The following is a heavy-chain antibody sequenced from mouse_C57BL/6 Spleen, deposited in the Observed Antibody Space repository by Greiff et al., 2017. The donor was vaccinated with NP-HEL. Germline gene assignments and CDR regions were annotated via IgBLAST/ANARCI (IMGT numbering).Heavy chain of an antibody. CDR3: ARDMVPYYFDY. Sequence: EVQLQESGPGLVKPSQSLSLTCSVTGYSITSGYYWNWIRQFPGNKLEWMGYISYDGSNNYNPSLKNRISITRDTSKNQFFLKLNSVTTEDTATYYCARDMVPYYFDYWGQGTTLTVSS. V-gene: IGHV3-6*01. CDR2: ISYDGSN. J-gene: IGHJ2*01. D-gene: IGHD1-1*02. CDR1: GYSITSGYY.